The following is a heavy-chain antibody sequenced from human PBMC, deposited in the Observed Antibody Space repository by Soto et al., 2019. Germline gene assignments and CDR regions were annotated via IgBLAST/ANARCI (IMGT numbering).Heavy chain of an antibody. CDR3: ARVIPYYYDSSGWNWFDP. Sequence: KNPEASVKVSCKASGYTFTSYGISWVRQAPGQGLEWMGWISAYNGNTNYAQKLQGRVTMTTDTSTSTACMELRSLRSDDTAVYYCARVIPYYYDSSGWNWFDPWGQGTLVTVSS. V-gene: IGHV1-18*01. D-gene: IGHD3-22*01. J-gene: IGHJ5*02. CDR1: GYTFTSYG. CDR2: ISAYNGNT.